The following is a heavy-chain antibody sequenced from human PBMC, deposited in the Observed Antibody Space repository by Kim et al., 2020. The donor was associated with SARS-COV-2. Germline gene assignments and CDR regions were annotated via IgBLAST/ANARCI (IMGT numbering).Heavy chain of an antibody. CDR3: ARMDSSTWYSVDF. Sequence: YNPSRKSRDTISVDTSKNQFSLKLSSVTAADTAVYYCARMDSSTWYSVDFWGQGTLVSVSS. V-gene: IGHV4-59*01. D-gene: IGHD6-13*01. J-gene: IGHJ4*02.